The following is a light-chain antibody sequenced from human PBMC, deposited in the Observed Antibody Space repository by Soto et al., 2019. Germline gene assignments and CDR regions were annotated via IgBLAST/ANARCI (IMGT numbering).Light chain of an antibody. CDR3: MQATQFPYT. Sequence: DIVMTQTPLSSPVTLGQPASISCRSSQSLVHSDGNIYLRSLQQRPGQPPRLLMYKISNRFSGVPDRFSGSDAGAAFALKISRVEAGDVGVYYCMQATQFPYTFGQGTKLEIK. J-gene: IGKJ2*01. CDR1: QSLVHSDGNIY. V-gene: IGKV2-24*01. CDR2: KIS.